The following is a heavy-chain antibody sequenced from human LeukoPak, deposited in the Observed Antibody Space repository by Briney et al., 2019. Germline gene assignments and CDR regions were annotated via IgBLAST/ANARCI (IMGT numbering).Heavy chain of an antibody. Sequence: GGSLRLSCAASGFTFSRYSMNWVRQAPAKGLEWVSYISSSSSTIYYAAPLKGRFTISRDNAKNSLHLEMNRLRAEDTAVYLRAYQGEFRAFDYWGQGTLVTVSS. J-gene: IGHJ4*02. V-gene: IGHV3-48*01. D-gene: IGHD3-10*01. CDR2: ISSSSSTI. CDR1: GFTFSRYS. CDR3: AYQGEFRAFDY.